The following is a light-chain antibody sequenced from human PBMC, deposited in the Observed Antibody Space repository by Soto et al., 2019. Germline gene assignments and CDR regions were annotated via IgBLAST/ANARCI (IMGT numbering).Light chain of an antibody. V-gene: IGKV1-5*01. CDR2: DAS. J-gene: IGKJ1*01. Sequence: IQMTQSPSTLSASVGARVTIPCRASQSISSWLAWYQQKPGKAPKLLIYDASSLESGVPSRFSGSGSGTEFTLTISSLQPDDFATYYCQQYNSYSWTFGQGTKVDIK. CDR3: QQYNSYSWT. CDR1: QSISSW.